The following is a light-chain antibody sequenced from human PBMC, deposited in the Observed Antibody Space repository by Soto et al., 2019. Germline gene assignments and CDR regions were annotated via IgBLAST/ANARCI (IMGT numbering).Light chain of an antibody. CDR2: ETT. CDR3: CSYANGNTLL. CDR1: STDVGAYHL. V-gene: IGLV2-23*01. Sequence: QSALTQPASVSGSPGQSITISCTGSSTDVGAYHLVSWYQHLPGKVPQLIIYETTKRPSRVSNRFSGSKSGNTASLTISGLLAEDEADYYCCSYANGNTLLFGGGTQLTVL. J-gene: IGLJ2*01.